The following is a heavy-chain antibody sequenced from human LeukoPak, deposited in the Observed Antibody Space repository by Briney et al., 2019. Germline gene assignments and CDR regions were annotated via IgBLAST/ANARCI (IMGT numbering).Heavy chain of an antibody. V-gene: IGHV3-64D*09. D-gene: IGHD6-13*01. CDR1: GFTSSIYA. Sequence: PGGSLRLSCSPSGFTSSIYAMHCVRQGPGRGVEYVSAISSNGGSTYYADSVKGRFTISRDNSKNTLYLQMSSLRAEDTAVYYCVKGLYSSSWARFDYWGQGTLVTVSS. CDR2: ISSNGGST. J-gene: IGHJ4*02. CDR3: VKGLYSSSWARFDY.